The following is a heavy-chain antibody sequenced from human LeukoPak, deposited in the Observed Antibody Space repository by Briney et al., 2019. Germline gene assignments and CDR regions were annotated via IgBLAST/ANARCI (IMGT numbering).Heavy chain of an antibody. CDR1: GFSFKNAW. CDR2: IKGKTDGRTT. CDR3: AAEAVRAAAAIYDY. J-gene: IGHJ4*02. Sequence: GGSLRLSCAASGFSFKNAWMSWVPQAPGKGLEWVGRIKGKTDGRTTDYAAPVKGRFAISRDESKHRLYVQMNRLKREDTAVYYCAAEAVRAAAAIYDYWGQASLVTVSS. D-gene: IGHD6-13*01. V-gene: IGHV3-15*01.